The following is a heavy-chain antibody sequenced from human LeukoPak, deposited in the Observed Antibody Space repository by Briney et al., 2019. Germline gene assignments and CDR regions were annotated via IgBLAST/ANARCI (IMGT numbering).Heavy chain of an antibody. CDR1: GFTFSSYW. V-gene: IGHV3-74*01. CDR3: ASYLTSIPSGMDV. CDR2: ISTDGSSR. J-gene: IGHJ6*02. Sequence: GGSLRLSYAASGFTFSSYWMHWLRQEPRKGLVWVSRISTDGSSRSYADSVKGRFTISRDNGKNTLYLQMNSLRAEDTAVYYCASYLTSIPSGMDVWGQGATVTVSS. D-gene: IGHD2/OR15-2a*01.